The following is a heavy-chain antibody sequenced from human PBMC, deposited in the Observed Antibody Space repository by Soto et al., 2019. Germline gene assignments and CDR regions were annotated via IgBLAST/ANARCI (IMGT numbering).Heavy chain of an antibody. CDR3: ASATTYCSSTSCLRYGMDV. J-gene: IGHJ6*02. V-gene: IGHV1-18*01. CDR2: ISAFNDYT. D-gene: IGHD2-2*01. Sequence: GASVKVSCKASGYTFNKYGFNWVRQAPGQGLEWMGRISAFNDYTNLAQKFQGRITLTTDASTNTAYMELRSLRSDDTAVYYCASATTYCSSTSCLRYGMDVWGQGTTVTVSS. CDR1: GYTFNKYG.